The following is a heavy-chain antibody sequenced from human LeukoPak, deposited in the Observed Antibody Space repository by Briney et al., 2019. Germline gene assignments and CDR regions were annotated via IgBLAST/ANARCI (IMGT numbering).Heavy chain of an antibody. D-gene: IGHD2-15*01. J-gene: IGHJ4*02. CDR2: INTNTGNP. CDR1: GYTFTDYA. V-gene: IGHV7-4-1*02. CDR3: AKLGYCSGGSCYGFDY. Sequence: ASVKVSCKASGYTFTDYAMNWVRQAPGQGLEWMGWINTNTGNPTYAQGFTGRFVFSLDTSASTAYLQISSLKAEDTAVYYCAKLGYCSGGSCYGFDYWGQGTLVTVSS.